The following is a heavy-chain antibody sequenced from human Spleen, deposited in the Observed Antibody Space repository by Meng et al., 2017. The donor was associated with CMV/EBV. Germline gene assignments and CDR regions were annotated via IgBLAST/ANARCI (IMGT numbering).Heavy chain of an antibody. Sequence: GGSLRLSCAASGFTFSSYGMHWVRQAPGKGLKWVAFIRYDGSNKYYADSVKGRFTISRNNSKNTLYLQMNSLRAEDTAVYYCAKDYTSQYSSGWWPGGQGTLVTVSS. D-gene: IGHD6-19*01. J-gene: IGHJ4*02. CDR3: AKDYTSQYSSGWWP. CDR1: GFTFSSYG. CDR2: IRYDGSNK. V-gene: IGHV3-30*02.